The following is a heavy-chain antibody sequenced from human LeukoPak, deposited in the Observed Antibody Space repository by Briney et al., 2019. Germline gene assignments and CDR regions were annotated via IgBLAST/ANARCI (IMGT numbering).Heavy chain of an antibody. D-gene: IGHD5-18*01. V-gene: IGHV4-34*01. CDR2: INHSGST. CDR1: GGSFSGYY. Sequence: SETLSLTCAVYGGSFSGYYWSGVRQPPGKGGEWVGEINHSGSTNYNPSLKSRAPISVATSKTQFSLKLSSVPAADTAVYSCARRAGKLWPVDYWGQGTLVTVSS. J-gene: IGHJ4*02. CDR3: ARRAGKLWPVDY.